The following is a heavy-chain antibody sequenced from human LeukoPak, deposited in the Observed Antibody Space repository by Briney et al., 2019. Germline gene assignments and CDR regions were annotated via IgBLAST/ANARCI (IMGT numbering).Heavy chain of an antibody. J-gene: IGHJ6*02. CDR3: ASSLTNRDYYHGMDV. Sequence: SETLSLTCTVSGGSISSYYWSWIRQPPGKGLEWIGYIYYSGSTNYNPSLKSRVTISVDTSKNQFSLKLSSVTAADTAVYYCASSLTNRDYYHGMDVWGQGTTVTVSS. V-gene: IGHV4-59*08. CDR2: IYYSGST. CDR1: GGSISSYY. D-gene: IGHD1-14*01.